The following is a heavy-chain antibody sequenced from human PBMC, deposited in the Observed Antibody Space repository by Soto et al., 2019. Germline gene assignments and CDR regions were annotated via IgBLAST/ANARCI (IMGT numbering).Heavy chain of an antibody. V-gene: IGHV1-69*12. CDR2: IIPIFGTA. J-gene: IGHJ6*02. D-gene: IGHD3-3*01. CDR3: ARDGSGITIFGVPHYGMDV. Sequence: QVQLVQSGAEVKKPGSSVKVSCKASGGTFSSYAISWVRQAPGQGLEWMGGIIPIFGTANYAQKCQGRVTITADESTTKAYMDLTSLRFEDTAVYYCARDGSGITIFGVPHYGMDVWGQGTTVTVSS. CDR1: GGTFSSYA.